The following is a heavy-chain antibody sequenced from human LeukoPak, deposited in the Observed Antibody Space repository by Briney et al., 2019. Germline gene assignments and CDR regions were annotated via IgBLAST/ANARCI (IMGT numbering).Heavy chain of an antibody. Sequence: PGGSLRLSCAASGFTFSSYAMHWVRQAPGKGLEWVAVISYDGSNKYYADSVKGRFTISRDNSKNTLYLQMNSLRAEDTAVYYCARGDNRSGGREFYWGQGTLVTVSS. D-gene: IGHD2-15*01. V-gene: IGHV3-30*04. CDR3: ARGDNRSGGREFY. J-gene: IGHJ4*02. CDR1: GFTFSSYA. CDR2: ISYDGSNK.